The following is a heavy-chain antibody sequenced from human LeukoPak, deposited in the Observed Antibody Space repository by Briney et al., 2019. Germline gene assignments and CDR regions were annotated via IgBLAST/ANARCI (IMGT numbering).Heavy chain of an antibody. CDR1: GFTFSDYY. J-gene: IGHJ4*02. CDR3: AIEVPDY. CDR2: ISSSGSTI. V-gene: IGHV3-11*01. Sequence: PAGSLRLSCAASGFTFSDYYMTWIRQAPGKVLQWVSYISSSGSTIYYADFVKGRFTIFSDNAKNSLYLQMNSLRADDTAAYYCAIEVPDYWGQGTLVTVSS.